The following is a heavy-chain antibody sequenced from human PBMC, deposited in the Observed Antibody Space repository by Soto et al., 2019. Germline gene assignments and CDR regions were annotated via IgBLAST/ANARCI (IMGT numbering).Heavy chain of an antibody. V-gene: IGHV4-59*01. CDR2: FYYGETT. CDR1: GATIRDYF. D-gene: IGHD1-26*01. CDR3: SRGTYCGSYSYFTFDY. J-gene: IGHJ4*02. Sequence: SEKLPLTCTVAGATIRDYFWTWFRQPPGKGLEWIGYFYYGETTNKKSSLNSRFTVSVDTSKSQFSLKVTSVTTADTAVYYFSRGTYCGSYSYFTFDYLCQ.